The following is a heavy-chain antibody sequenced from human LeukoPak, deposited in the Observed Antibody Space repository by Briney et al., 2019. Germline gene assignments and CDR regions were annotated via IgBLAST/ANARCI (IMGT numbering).Heavy chain of an antibody. CDR1: GYTFTGHY. J-gene: IGHJ4*02. CDR2: INPNSGGT. D-gene: IGHD3-22*01. Sequence: ASVKVSCKASGYTFTGHYIHWVRQAPGQGLEWMGWINPNSGGTSNAQKFQGWVTMTSDTSISTAYMELRRLRSDDTAVYYCVSSGYYYWGQGTLVTVSS. CDR3: VSSGYYY. V-gene: IGHV1-2*04.